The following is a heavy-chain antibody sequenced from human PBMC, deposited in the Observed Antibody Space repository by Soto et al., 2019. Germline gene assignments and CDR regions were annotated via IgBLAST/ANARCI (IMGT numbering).Heavy chain of an antibody. CDR3: ARYRREAVAGYTLDN. D-gene: IGHD6-13*01. Sequence: TLSLTCTVSGGSISSNYWTWIRQPPGKGLEWIGYVYNSGSTNYNPSLKSRVTISEDTSKSQFSLKVNSMTAADTAVYYCARYRREAVAGYTLDNWGQGVLVTVSS. CDR2: VYNSGST. V-gene: IGHV4-59*01. J-gene: IGHJ4*02. CDR1: GGSISSNY.